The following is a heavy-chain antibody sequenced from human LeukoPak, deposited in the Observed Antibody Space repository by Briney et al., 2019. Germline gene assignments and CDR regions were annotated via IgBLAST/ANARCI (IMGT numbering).Heavy chain of an antibody. D-gene: IGHD2-8*01. V-gene: IGHV1-18*01. Sequence: GASVKVSCKASDYTFTNYGITWVRQAPGQGLEWMGWISTHDGHTICAQDLQGRVTMTIDTSTTTAYMELRSLKSDDTAVYYCARAPPGVIMGPGDYWGQGALVIVSS. CDR2: ISTHDGHT. J-gene: IGHJ4*02. CDR3: ARAPPGVIMGPGDY. CDR1: DYTFTNYG.